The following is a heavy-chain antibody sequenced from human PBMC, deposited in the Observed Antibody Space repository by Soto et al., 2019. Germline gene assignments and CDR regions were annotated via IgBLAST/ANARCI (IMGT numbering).Heavy chain of an antibody. D-gene: IGHD3-16*01. Sequence: GGSLRLSCAASGFTFSSYAMSWVRQAPGKGLEWVSAISGSGGSTYYADSVKGRFTISRDNSKNTLCLQMNSLRAEDTAVYYCAKRGMYLGESSMDVWGKGTTVTVSS. CDR2: ISGSGGST. V-gene: IGHV3-23*01. J-gene: IGHJ6*03. CDR3: AKRGMYLGESSMDV. CDR1: GFTFSSYA.